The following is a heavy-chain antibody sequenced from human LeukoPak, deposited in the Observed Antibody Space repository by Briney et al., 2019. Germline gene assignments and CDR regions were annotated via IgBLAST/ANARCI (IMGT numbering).Heavy chain of an antibody. CDR2: ISGSGSSI. CDR3: ARDMGYCSSSDCYTYYLDY. CDR1: GFTFSRFE. J-gene: IGHJ4*02. D-gene: IGHD2-2*01. V-gene: IGHV3-48*03. Sequence: GGSLRLSCVASGFTFSRFEMNWVRQAPGKGLEWVSYISGSGSSIYYADSVKGRFTISRDNAKNSLYLQMNSLRGEDTAVYYCARDMGYCSSSDCYTYYLDYWGQGTLVTVSS.